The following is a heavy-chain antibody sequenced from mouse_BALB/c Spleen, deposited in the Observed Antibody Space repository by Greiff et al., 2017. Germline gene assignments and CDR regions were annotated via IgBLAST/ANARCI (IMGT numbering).Heavy chain of an antibody. CDR3: ARENWESTY. D-gene: IGHD4-1*01. CDR2: IRNKANGYTT. J-gene: IGHJ3*01. CDR1: GFTFTDYY. Sequence: EVKLVESGGGLVQPGGSLRLSCATSGFTFTDYYMSWVRQPPGKALEWLGFIRNKANGYTTEYSASVKGRFTISRDNSQSILYLQMNTLRAEDSATYYCARENWESTYWGQGTLVTVSA. V-gene: IGHV7-3*02.